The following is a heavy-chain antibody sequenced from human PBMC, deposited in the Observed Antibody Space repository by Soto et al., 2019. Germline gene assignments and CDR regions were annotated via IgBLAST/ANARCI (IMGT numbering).Heavy chain of an antibody. D-gene: IGHD2-15*01. Sequence: ASVKVSCKASGYTFTSYYMHWVRQGPGQGLEWMGIIYPSDGSTKYAQKFQGRVTMTRDTSTSTVYLTLSGLRSEDTAVYYCAREGMVADATVINDIWGQGTMVTVSS. CDR3: AREGMVADATVINDI. V-gene: IGHV1-46*03. J-gene: IGHJ3*02. CDR1: GYTFTSYY. CDR2: IYPSDGST.